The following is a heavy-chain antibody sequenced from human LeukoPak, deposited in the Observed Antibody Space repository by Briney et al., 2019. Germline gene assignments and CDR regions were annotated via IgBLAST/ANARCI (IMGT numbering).Heavy chain of an antibody. Sequence: SVKVSCKASGGTFSSYAISWVRQAPGQGLEWMGGIIPIFGTANYAQKFQGRVTITADESPSTAYMELSSLRSEDTAVYYCARGGIVGATFDYWGQGTLVTVSS. CDR3: ARGGIVGATFDY. V-gene: IGHV1-69*01. CDR1: GGTFSSYA. CDR2: IIPIFGTA. J-gene: IGHJ4*02. D-gene: IGHD1-26*01.